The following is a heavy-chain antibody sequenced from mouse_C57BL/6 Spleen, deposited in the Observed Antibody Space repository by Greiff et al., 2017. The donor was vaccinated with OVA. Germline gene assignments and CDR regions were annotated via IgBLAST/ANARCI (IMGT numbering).Heavy chain of an antibody. Sequence: EVQLVESGGGLVQPKGSLKLSCAASGFSFNTYAMNWVRQAPGKGLEWVARIRSKSNNYATYYADSVKDRFTISRDDSESMLYLQMNNLKTEDTAMYYCVGGSSYLYGYFDVWGTGTTVTVSS. CDR2: IRSKSNNYAT. V-gene: IGHV10-1*01. CDR3: VGGSSYLYGYFDV. CDR1: GFSFNTYA. J-gene: IGHJ1*03. D-gene: IGHD1-1*01.